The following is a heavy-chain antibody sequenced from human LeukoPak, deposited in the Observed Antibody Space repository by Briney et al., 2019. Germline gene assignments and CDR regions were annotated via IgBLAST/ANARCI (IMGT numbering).Heavy chain of an antibody. CDR1: GGTFSTYA. D-gene: IGHD3-10*01. Sequence: GSSVKVSCKASGGTFSTYAISWVRQAPGQGLEWMGGIIPIFGTANYAQKFQGRVTITADESTSTAYMELSSLGSDDTAVYYCARALIPRYYYGGYWGQGTLVTVSS. CDR3: ARALIPRYYYGGY. V-gene: IGHV1-69*01. J-gene: IGHJ4*02. CDR2: IIPIFGTA.